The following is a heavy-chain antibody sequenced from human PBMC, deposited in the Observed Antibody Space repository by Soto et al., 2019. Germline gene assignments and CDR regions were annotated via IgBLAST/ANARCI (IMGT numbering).Heavy chain of an antibody. CDR2: TYYRSKWYN. D-gene: IGHD6-6*01. CDR1: GDSVSSNSAA. J-gene: IGHJ6*02. V-gene: IGHV6-1*01. CDR3: ARNLGRAYSSSGVGVYSYYGMDV. Sequence: PXQTLSLTCAISGDSVSSNSAAWNWIRQSPSRGLEWLGRTYYRSKWYNDYAVSVKSRITINPDTSKNQFSLQLNSVTPEDTAVYYCARNLGRAYSSSGVGVYSYYGMDVWGQGTTGTVSS.